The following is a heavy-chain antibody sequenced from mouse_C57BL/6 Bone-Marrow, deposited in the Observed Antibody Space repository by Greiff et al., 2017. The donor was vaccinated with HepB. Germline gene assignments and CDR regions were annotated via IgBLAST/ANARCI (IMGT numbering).Heavy chain of an antibody. CDR1: GYSITSGYY. J-gene: IGHJ2*01. V-gene: IGHV3-6*01. Sequence: EVQRVESGPGLVKPSQSLSLTCSVTGYSITSGYYWNWIRQFPGNKLEWMGYISYDGSNNYNPSLKNRISITRDTSKNQFFLKLNSVTTEDTATYYCARNLLLRPSGYYFDYWGQGTTLTVSS. CDR2: ISYDGSN. D-gene: IGHD1-1*01. CDR3: ARNLLLRPSGYYFDY.